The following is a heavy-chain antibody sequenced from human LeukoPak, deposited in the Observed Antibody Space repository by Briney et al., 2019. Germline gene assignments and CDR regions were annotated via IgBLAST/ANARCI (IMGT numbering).Heavy chain of an antibody. CDR3: ARYSSGWYGDY. CDR1: GGSFSGYY. Sequence: SETLPLTCAVYGGSFSGYYWSWIRQPPGKGLEWIGEINHSGSTNYNPSLKSRVTISVDTSKNQFSLKLSSVTAADTAVYYCARYSSGWYGDYWGQGTLVTVSS. D-gene: IGHD6-19*01. J-gene: IGHJ4*02. CDR2: INHSGST. V-gene: IGHV4-34*01.